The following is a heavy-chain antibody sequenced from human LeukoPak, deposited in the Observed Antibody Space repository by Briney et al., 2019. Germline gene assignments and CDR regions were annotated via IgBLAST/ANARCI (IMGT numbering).Heavy chain of an antibody. CDR2: INSDGSST. CDR3: ARVQGHPPNGLDI. Sequence: GGSLRLSCAASGFTFSSYWMHWVRQAPGKGLVWVSRINSDGSSTSYAGSVKGRFTISRDNAKNTLYLQMNSLRAEDTAVYYCARVQGHPPNGLDIWGQGTMVTVSS. D-gene: IGHD2-8*01. J-gene: IGHJ3*02. V-gene: IGHV3-74*01. CDR1: GFTFSSYW.